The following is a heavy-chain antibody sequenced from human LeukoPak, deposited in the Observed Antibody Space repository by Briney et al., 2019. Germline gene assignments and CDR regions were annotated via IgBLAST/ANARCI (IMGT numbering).Heavy chain of an antibody. CDR3: AKGYCRGNSCYDDRGAFDY. J-gene: IGHJ4*02. V-gene: IGHV4-4*02. D-gene: IGHD2-2*01. CDR1: GGSISSSTW. Sequence: SGTLSLTCAVSGGSISSSTWWSWVRQPPGKGLEWIGEIYHSGSTNYNPSLKSRVTISVDKSKNQFSLKLSSVTAADTAVYYCAKGYCRGNSCYDDRGAFDYWGQGTLVTVSS. CDR2: IYHSGST.